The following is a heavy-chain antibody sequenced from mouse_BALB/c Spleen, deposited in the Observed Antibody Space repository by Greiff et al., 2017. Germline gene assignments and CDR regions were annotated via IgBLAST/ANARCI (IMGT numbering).Heavy chain of an antibody. D-gene: IGHD3-1*01. J-gene: IGHJ4*01. V-gene: IGHV3-2*02. CDR2: ISYSGST. CDR1: GYSITSDYA. Sequence: VQLKESGPGLVKPSQSLSLTCTVTGYSITSDYAWNWIRQFPGNKLEWMGYISYSGSTSYNPSLKSRISITRDTSKNQFFLQLNSVTTEDTATYYCARGGSSGPGYAMDYWGQGTSVTVSS. CDR3: ARGGSSGPGYAMDY.